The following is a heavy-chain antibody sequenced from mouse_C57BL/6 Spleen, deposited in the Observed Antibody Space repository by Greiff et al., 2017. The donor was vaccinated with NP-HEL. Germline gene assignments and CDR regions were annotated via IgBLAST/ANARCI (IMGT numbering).Heavy chain of an antibody. CDR1: GYTFTDYY. V-gene: IGHV1-26*01. J-gene: IGHJ1*03. CDR2: INPNNGGT. Sequence: VQLQQSGPELVKPGASVKISCKASGYTFTDYYMNWVKQSHGKSLEWIGDINPNNGGTSYNQKFKGKATLTVDKSSSTAYMELRSLTSEDSAVYYCARSPPTGWYFDVWGTGTTVTVSS. CDR3: ARSPPTGWYFDV.